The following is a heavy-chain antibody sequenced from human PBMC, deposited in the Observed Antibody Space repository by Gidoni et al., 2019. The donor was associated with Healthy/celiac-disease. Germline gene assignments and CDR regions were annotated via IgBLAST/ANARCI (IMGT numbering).Heavy chain of an antibody. CDR1: GYTFTSYY. J-gene: IGHJ6*02. Sequence: QVQLVQSGAEVKKPGASVTVSCKASGYTFTSYYMHWVRQAPGQGLEWMGIINPSGGSTSYAQKFQGRVTMTRDTSTSTVYMELSSLRSEDTAVYYCARDPGLDCSSTSCYSYGDGDYYYYGMDVWGQGTTVTVSS. D-gene: IGHD2-2*02. CDR2: INPSGGST. V-gene: IGHV1-46*01. CDR3: ARDPGLDCSSTSCYSYGDGDYYYYGMDV.